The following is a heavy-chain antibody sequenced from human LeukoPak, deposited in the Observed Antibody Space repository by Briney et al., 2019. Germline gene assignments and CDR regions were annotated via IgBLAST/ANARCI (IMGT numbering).Heavy chain of an antibody. J-gene: IGHJ4*02. Sequence: SETLSLTCTVSGGSISTYYWTWIRQPPGKGLEWIGYIHNSVTNSKPSLKSRVTISVDTSKNQSSLKLSSVTAADTAVYYCARRVAVTGIYCFDHWGQGTPVTVSS. D-gene: IGHD6-19*01. V-gene: IGHV4-59*08. CDR1: GGSISTYY. CDR2: IHNSVT. CDR3: ARRVAVTGIYCFDH.